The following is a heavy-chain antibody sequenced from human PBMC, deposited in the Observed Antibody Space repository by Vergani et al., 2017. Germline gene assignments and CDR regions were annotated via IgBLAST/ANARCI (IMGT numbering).Heavy chain of an antibody. J-gene: IGHJ5*02. D-gene: IGHD6-19*01. CDR2: IYYSGST. CDR3: ARHSTVEWLVKLGWIDP. Sequence: QLQLQESGPGLVKPSATLSLTCSVSGASIRSSNYYLGWIRQPPGKGLEWIASIYYSGSTYYNPSLKSRVTISGDTSKNQFSLKLSSVTAADTAVYFCARHSTVEWLVKLGWIDPCGQGILVTVSS. CDR1: GASIRSSNYY. V-gene: IGHV4-39*01.